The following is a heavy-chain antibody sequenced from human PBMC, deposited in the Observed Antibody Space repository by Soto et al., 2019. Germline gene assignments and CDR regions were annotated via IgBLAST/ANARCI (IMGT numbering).Heavy chain of an antibody. D-gene: IGHD2-15*01. J-gene: IGHJ4*02. Sequence: QVQLVESGGGVVQPGRSLRLSCAASGFTLSSYAMHWVRQVPGKGLEWVAVISYDGSNKYYADSVKGRFTISRDNSKNTLYLQMNSLRAEDTAVYYCARDLCSGGSCSIDYWGQGTLVTVSS. CDR3: ARDLCSGGSCSIDY. CDR1: GFTLSSYA. CDR2: ISYDGSNK. V-gene: IGHV3-30-3*01.